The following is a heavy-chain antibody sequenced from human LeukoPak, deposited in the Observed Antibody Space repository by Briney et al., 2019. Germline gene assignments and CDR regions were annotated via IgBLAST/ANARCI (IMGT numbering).Heavy chain of an antibody. CDR1: GFTFSSYA. J-gene: IGHJ4*02. D-gene: IGHD3-22*01. V-gene: IGHV4-34*01. Sequence: GSLRLSCAASGFTFSSYAMSWVRQAPGKGLEWIGEINHSGSTNYNPSLKSRVTISVDTSKNQFSLKLSSVTAADTAVYYCARLSTMIVVGHLFEPRTTFDYWGQGTLVTVSS. CDR3: ARLSTMIVVGHLFEPRTTFDY. CDR2: INHSGST.